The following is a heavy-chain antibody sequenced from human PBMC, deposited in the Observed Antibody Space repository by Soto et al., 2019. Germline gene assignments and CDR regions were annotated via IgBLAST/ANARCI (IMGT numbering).Heavy chain of an antibody. J-gene: IGHJ4*02. CDR2: IIPIFGTA. Sequence: QVQLVQSGAEVKKPGSSVKVSCKASGGTFSSYAISWVRRAPGQGLEWMGGIIPIFGTANYAQKFQGRVTITADESTSTAYMELSSLRSEDTAVYYCARAKNYYDSSGLGYWGQGTLVTVSS. CDR3: ARAKNYYDSSGLGY. V-gene: IGHV1-69*01. CDR1: GGTFSSYA. D-gene: IGHD3-22*01.